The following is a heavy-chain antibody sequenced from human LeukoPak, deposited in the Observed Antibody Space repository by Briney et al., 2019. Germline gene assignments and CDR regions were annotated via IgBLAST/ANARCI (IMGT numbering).Heavy chain of an antibody. CDR1: GFTFSSYA. J-gene: IGHJ6*02. V-gene: IGHV3-30*04. D-gene: IGHD2-15*01. CDR3: ARDPGYCSGGSCYRNGMDV. CDR2: ISYDGSNK. Sequence: GGSLRLSCAASGFTFSSYAKHWVRQAPGKGLEWVAVISYDGSNKYYADSVNDRFTISRDNSKNTLYLQMNSLRAEDTAVYYCARDPGYCSGGSCYRNGMDVWGQGTTVTVSS.